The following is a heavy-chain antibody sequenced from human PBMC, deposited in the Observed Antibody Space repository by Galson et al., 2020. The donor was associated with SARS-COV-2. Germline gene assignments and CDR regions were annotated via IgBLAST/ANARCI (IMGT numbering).Heavy chain of an antibody. J-gene: IGHJ4*02. Sequence: ETSDTLSLTCTVSGGSISSGGYYWSWIRQHPGKGLEWIGYIYYSGSTYYNPSLKSRVTISVDTSKNQFSLKLSSVTAADTAVYYCARARLGIVVVITHFDYWGQGTLVTVSS. D-gene: IGHD3-22*01. CDR2: IYYSGST. CDR1: GGSISSGGYY. CDR3: ARARLGIVVVITHFDY. V-gene: IGHV4-31*03.